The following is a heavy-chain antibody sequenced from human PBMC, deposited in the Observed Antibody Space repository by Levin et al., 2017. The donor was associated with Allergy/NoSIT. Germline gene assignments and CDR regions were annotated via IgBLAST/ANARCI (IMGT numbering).Heavy chain of an antibody. V-gene: IGHV3-21*01. J-gene: IGHJ3*01. Sequence: GESLKISCAASGFTFSSYSMNWVRQAPGKGLEWVSSITSSSTYIYYADSVKGRFTISRDDAKNSLYLQMNSLRAEDTAVYYCARDWGMLGYCSRTTCPDAFDVWGQGTMVTVSS. CDR3: ARDWGMLGYCSRTTCPDAFDV. CDR1: GFTFSSYS. CDR2: ITSSSTYI. D-gene: IGHD2-2*01.